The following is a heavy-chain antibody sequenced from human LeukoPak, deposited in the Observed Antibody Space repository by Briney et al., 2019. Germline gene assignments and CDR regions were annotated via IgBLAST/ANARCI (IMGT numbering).Heavy chain of an antibody. CDR1: GGSISSSSYY. D-gene: IGHD6-13*01. J-gene: IGHJ3*02. V-gene: IGHV4-39*07. CDR2: IYYSGST. Sequence: SETLSLTCTVSGGSISSSSYYWGWIRQPPGKGLEWIGSIYYSGSTYYNPSLKSRVTISVDTSKNQFSLKLSSVTAADTAVYYCARDQSYSSSRGDAFDIWGQGTMVTVSS. CDR3: ARDQSYSSSRGDAFDI.